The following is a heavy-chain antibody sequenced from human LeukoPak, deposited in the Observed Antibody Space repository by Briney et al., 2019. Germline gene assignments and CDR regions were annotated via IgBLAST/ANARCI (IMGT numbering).Heavy chain of an antibody. V-gene: IGHV4-59*01. Sequence: SETLSFTCTVSGGSISTFYWSWIRQAPGKGLEYIGYIYYSGSTDYNPSLESRVTLSVDTSQNQFSLILSSVTAADTAVYYCARGPTSYYFESWGQGTLVTVSS. CDR3: ARGPTSYYFES. D-gene: IGHD2-15*01. CDR1: GGSISTFY. J-gene: IGHJ4*02. CDR2: IYYSGST.